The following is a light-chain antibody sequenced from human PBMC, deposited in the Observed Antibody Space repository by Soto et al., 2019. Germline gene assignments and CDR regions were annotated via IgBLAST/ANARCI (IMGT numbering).Light chain of an antibody. V-gene: IGLV2-11*01. J-gene: IGLJ1*01. CDR2: DVS. CDR3: CSYAGSYTHV. Sequence: QSALTQPHSVSGSPGQAVTISCTGTSSDVGGYNYVSWYQHHPGKAPKLIIYDVSERPSGVPDRLSGSKSGNTGNTASLTISGLQAEDEADYYCCSYAGSYTHVFGSGTKVTVL. CDR1: SSDVGGYNY.